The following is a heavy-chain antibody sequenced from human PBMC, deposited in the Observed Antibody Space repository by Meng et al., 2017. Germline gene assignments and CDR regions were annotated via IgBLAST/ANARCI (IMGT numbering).Heavy chain of an antibody. CDR1: GYTFTSYG. V-gene: IGHV1-18*01. CDR2: ISVYNGNT. Sequence: ASVKVSCKASGYTFTSYGISWVRQAPGQGLEWMGWISVYNGNTKYEQKIQGRVTMTTDRSTTTAYMEVRGLRSDDTAVYYCARVGFYWAGPDYWGQGTLVTVSS. J-gene: IGHJ4*02. CDR3: ARVGFYWAGPDY. D-gene: IGHD2-8*02.